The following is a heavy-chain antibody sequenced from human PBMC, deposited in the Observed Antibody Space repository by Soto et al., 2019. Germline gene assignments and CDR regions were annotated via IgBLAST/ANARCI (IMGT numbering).Heavy chain of an antibody. J-gene: IGHJ6*02. CDR1: GFTFSSYW. CDR3: ARELNPFVEMAPYYYYYGMDV. CDR2: IKQDGSEK. Sequence: ESGGGLVQPGGSLRLSCAASGFTFSSYWMSWVRQAPGKGLEWVANIKQDGSEKYYVDSVKGRFTISRDNAKNSLYLQMNSLRAEDTAVYYCARELNPFVEMAPYYYYYGMDVWGQGTTVTVSS. V-gene: IGHV3-7*01. D-gene: IGHD2-15*01.